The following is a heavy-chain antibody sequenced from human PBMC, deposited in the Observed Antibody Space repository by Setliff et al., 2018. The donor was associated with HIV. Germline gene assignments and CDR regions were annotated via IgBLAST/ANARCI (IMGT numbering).Heavy chain of an antibody. CDR3: ARGRGASGAFDI. CDR2: INAGNGNT. Sequence: GASVKVFCKASGYTFTSYAMHWVRQAPGQRLEWMGWINAGNGNTKYSQKFQGRVTITRDTSASTAYMELSSLRSEDTAVYYCARGRGASGAFDIWGQGTMVTVSS. J-gene: IGHJ3*02. D-gene: IGHD3-10*01. CDR1: GYTFTSYA. V-gene: IGHV1-3*01.